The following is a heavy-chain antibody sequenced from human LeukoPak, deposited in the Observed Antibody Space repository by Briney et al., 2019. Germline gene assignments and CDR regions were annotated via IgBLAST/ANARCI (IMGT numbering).Heavy chain of an antibody. Sequence: PGGSLRLSCAASGFTFSSYAMSWVRQAPGKGLEWVSAISGSGGSTYYADSVKGRFTISRDNSKNTLYLQMNSLRAEDTAVYYCAKDGGYCSSTSCYTGRFDEDYGFDYWGQGTLVTVSS. CDR2: ISGSGGST. CDR1: GFTFSSYA. J-gene: IGHJ4*02. V-gene: IGHV3-23*01. D-gene: IGHD2-2*02. CDR3: AKDGGYCSSTSCYTGRFDEDYGFDY.